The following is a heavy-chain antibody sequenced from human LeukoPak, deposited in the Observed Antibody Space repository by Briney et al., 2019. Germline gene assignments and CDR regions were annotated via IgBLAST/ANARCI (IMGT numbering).Heavy chain of an antibody. D-gene: IGHD3-22*01. J-gene: IGHJ4*02. Sequence: GESLKISCKGSGYSFTSYWIGWVRQMPGKGLEWMGIIYPGDSDTRYSPSFQGQVTISADKSISTAYLQWSGLKASDTAMYYCARLGQNYYDSSGYPYWGQGTLVTVSS. CDR2: IYPGDSDT. CDR1: GYSFTSYW. CDR3: ARLGQNYYDSSGYPY. V-gene: IGHV5-51*01.